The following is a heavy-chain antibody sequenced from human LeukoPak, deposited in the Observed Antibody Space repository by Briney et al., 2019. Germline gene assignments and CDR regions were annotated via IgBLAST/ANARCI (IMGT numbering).Heavy chain of an antibody. CDR3: AKGANYYNGSGYYNEYYCDS. V-gene: IGHV3-23*01. Sequence: TGGSLRLSCAASGFIFSRHGMSWVRQAPGKGLGWVSGLSGSGGSTYYADSVKGRFTISRDNSKNTLYLQMNSLRAEDTALYYCAKGANYYNGSGYYNEYYCDSWGQGTLVTVSS. D-gene: IGHD3-22*01. J-gene: IGHJ4*02. CDR2: LSGSGGST. CDR1: GFIFSRHG.